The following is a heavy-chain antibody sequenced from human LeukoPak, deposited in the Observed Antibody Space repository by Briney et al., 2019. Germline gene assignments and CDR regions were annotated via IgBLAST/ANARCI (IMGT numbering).Heavy chain of an antibody. CDR3: ARVAAAGTGYYFDY. CDR1: GGSFSGYY. D-gene: IGHD6-13*01. Sequence: SETLSLTCAVYGGSFSGYYWSWIRQPPGKGLEWIGEIKHSGSTNYNLSLKSRVTISVDTSKNQFSLRLSSVTAADTAVYYCARVAAAGTGYYFDYWGQGTLVTVSS. V-gene: IGHV4-34*01. CDR2: IKHSGST. J-gene: IGHJ4*02.